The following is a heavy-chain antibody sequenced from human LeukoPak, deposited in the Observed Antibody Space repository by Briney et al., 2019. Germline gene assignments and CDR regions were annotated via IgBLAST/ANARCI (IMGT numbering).Heavy chain of an antibody. Sequence: GGSLRLSCAASGFTFSSYAMHWVRQAPGKGLEWVAVISYDGSNKYYADSVKGRFTISRDNSKNTLYLQMNSLRAEDTAVYYCAKDLGSLGLVPGFDPWGQGTLVTVSS. CDR2: ISYDGSNK. J-gene: IGHJ5*02. V-gene: IGHV3-30-3*01. D-gene: IGHD3-3*01. CDR1: GFTFSSYA. CDR3: AKDLGSLGLVPGFDP.